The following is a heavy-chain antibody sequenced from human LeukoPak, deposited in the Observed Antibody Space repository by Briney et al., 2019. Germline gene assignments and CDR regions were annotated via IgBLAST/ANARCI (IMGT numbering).Heavy chain of an antibody. CDR1: GFSVSAYW. CDR3: AKDISRWGSTTLFDY. V-gene: IGHV3-7*03. CDR2: INEAGSEK. D-gene: IGHD1-26*01. J-gene: IGHJ4*02. Sequence: GGSLRLSCAASGFSVSAYWMSWVRQAPGKGLEWVANINEAGSEKPYVDSVKGRFTISRDNAKNSLYLQMNSLRAEDTALYYCAKDISRWGSTTLFDYWGQGTLVTVSS.